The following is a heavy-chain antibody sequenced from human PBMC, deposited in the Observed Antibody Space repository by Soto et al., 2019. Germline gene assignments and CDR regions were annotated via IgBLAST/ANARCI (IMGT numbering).Heavy chain of an antibody. D-gene: IGHD3-3*01. CDR1: CGSISTYY. V-gene: IGHV4-59*01. CDR3: ARSAAYYDFWSGYKAQLNWFDP. J-gene: IGHJ5*02. Sequence: SETLYLTCTFSCGSISTYYWNWIRQPPGKGLESIGYIYYSGSANYSPSLKSRVTISVDTSKNEFSLKLSSVTAADTAIYYCARSAAYYDFWSGYKAQLNWFDPWGQGTLVTVSS. CDR2: IYYSGSA.